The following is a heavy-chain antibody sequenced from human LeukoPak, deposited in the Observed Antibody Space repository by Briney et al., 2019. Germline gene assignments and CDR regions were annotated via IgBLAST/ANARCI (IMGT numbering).Heavy chain of an antibody. CDR1: GGSISSSSYY. CDR3: ARGGSYLWFGELFHETLDY. Sequence: KPSETLSLTCTVSGGSISSSSYYWGWIRQPPGKGLEWIGYIYYSGSTNYNPSLKSRVTISVDTSKNQFSLKLSSVTAADTAVYYCARGGSYLWFGELFHETLDYWGQGTLVTVSS. V-gene: IGHV4-61*05. J-gene: IGHJ4*02. CDR2: IYYSGST. D-gene: IGHD3-10*01.